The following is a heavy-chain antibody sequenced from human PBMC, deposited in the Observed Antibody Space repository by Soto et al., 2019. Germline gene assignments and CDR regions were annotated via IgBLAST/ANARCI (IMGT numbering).Heavy chain of an antibody. J-gene: IGHJ4*02. D-gene: IGHD6-6*01. CDR1: GFPLSTDDVG. V-gene: IGHV2-5*02. CDR3: ARSKYSISSFDY. CDR2: IYWDDDK. Sequence: SGPTLVNPTQTLTLTCTFSGFPLSTDDVGVGWIRQPPGKALDWLAVIYWDDDKRYSPSLKSRLTITKDTSKNQVLLTMTNMDPVDTATYFCARSKYSISSFDYWGQGALVTVSS.